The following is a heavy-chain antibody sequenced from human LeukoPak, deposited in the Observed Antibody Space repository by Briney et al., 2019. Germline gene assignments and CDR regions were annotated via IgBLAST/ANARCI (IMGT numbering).Heavy chain of an antibody. CDR1: GFTFDDSV. D-gene: IGHD3-16*02. V-gene: IGHV3-20*04. J-gene: IGHJ4*02. CDR3: ARDWFTRLGELSPDRAFDY. Sequence: GGSLRLSCAASGFTFDDSVMSWVRQAPGKGLEWVSCINWNGGSTGYADSVKGRFTISRDNAKNSLYLQMNSLRAEDTAFYYCARDWFTRLGELSPDRAFDYWGQGTLVTVSS. CDR2: INWNGGST.